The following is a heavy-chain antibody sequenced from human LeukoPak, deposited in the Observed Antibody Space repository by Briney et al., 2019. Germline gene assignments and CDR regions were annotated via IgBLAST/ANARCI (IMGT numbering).Heavy chain of an antibody. V-gene: IGHV3-30*02. CDR2: IRYDGNNK. J-gene: IGHJ5*02. D-gene: IGHD1-26*01. CDR1: GFTFSSYG. CDR3: AKKYSTGLDP. Sequence: GGSLRLSCAASGFTFSSYGMHWVRQASGKGLEWVAFIRYDGNNKNYADSVKGRFTISRDNSKNTLYLQMNSLRAEDTAVYYCAKKYSTGLDPWGQGTLVTVSS.